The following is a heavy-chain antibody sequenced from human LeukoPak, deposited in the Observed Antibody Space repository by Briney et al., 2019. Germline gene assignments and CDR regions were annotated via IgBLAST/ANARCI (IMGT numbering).Heavy chain of an antibody. CDR3: ARDNYYYYMDV. J-gene: IGHJ6*03. Sequence: PPGGSLRLSCAASGFTLSSYSMNWVRQAPGKGLEWVSVIYSGGSTYYADSVKGRFTISRDNSKNTLYLQMNSLRAEDTAVYYCARDNYYYYMDVWGKGTTVTISS. V-gene: IGHV3-66*01. CDR2: IYSGGST. CDR1: GFTLSSYS.